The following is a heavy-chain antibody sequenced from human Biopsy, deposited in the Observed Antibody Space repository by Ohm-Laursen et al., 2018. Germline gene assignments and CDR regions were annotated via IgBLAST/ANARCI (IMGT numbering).Heavy chain of an antibody. D-gene: IGHD6-19*01. CDR1: GGSFSGYY. CDR2: INHSGST. J-gene: IGHJ4*02. CDR3: ARGRLRAVARFDY. Sequence: SETLSLTCAVYGGSFSGYYWSWIRQSPGKGLEWIGEINHSGSTNYNPSLKSRVTISVDTSKNQFSLKLSSVTAADTAVYYCARGRLRAVARFDYWGQGTLVTVSS. V-gene: IGHV4-34*01.